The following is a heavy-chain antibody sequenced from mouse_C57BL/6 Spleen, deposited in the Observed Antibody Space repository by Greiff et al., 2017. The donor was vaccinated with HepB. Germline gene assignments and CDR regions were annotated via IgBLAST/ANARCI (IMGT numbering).Heavy chain of an antibody. CDR1: GFNIKNTY. J-gene: IGHJ3*01. V-gene: IGHV14-3*01. CDR3: AREGAPTGTWFAY. Sequence: EVMLVESVAELVRPGASVKLSCTASGFNIKNTYMHWVKQRPEQGLEWIGRIDPANGNTKYAPKFPGKATITADTSSNTAYLQLSSLTSEDTAIYYCAREGAPTGTWFAYWGQGTLVTVSA. D-gene: IGHD4-1*02. CDR2: IDPANGNT.